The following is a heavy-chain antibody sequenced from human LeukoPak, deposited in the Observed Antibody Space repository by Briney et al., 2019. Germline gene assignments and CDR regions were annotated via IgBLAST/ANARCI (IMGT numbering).Heavy chain of an antibody. CDR1: GFTFSSYA. Sequence: GGSLRLSCGASGFTFSSYAMSWVRQAPGAGLGWVSAISGNGGSAYYADSVKGRFTISRDNSKNTLYLQLNSLRAEDTAVYYCARDQGGSYIFDYWGQGTLVTVSS. V-gene: IGHV3-23*01. CDR2: ISGNGGSA. CDR3: ARDQGGSYIFDY. D-gene: IGHD1-26*01. J-gene: IGHJ4*02.